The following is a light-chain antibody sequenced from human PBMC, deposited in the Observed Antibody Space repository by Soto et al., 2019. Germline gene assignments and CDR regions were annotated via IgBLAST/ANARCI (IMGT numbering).Light chain of an antibody. Sequence: IVLTQSPDTLSLSPGDRATLSCRATRSVSSNSLAWYQQKPGQAPRLLIYAAATRATGIPDRFSGSGSGTDFTLTISRLEPEDFAVYCCQQYGSSPWTFGQGTKVDIK. CDR3: QQYGSSPWT. J-gene: IGKJ1*01. CDR1: RSVSSNS. V-gene: IGKV3-20*01. CDR2: AAA.